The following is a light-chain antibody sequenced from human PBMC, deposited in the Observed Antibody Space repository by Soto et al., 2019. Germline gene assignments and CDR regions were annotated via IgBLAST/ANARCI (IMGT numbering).Light chain of an antibody. CDR1: SSDIGHYDY. CDR2: QVI. V-gene: IGLV2-14*01. Sequence: QSVLTQPASVSGSPGQSITISCTGTSSDIGHYDYVSWYQQHPGKAPKLIIHQVIDRPSGISDRFSGSKSGNRAFLTISGLQAEDEADYYCCSLTSGPGWVFGGGTKLTVL. CDR3: CSLTSGPGWV. J-gene: IGLJ3*02.